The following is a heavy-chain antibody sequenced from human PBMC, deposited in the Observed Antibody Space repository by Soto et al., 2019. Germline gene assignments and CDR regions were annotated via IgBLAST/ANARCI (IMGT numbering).Heavy chain of an antibody. Sequence: PGGSLRLSCAASGFNFCSYWMHWVRQAPGKGLVWVSRINSDGSSTSYADSVKGRFTISRDNAKNTLYLQMNSLRAEDTAVYYCAKPPNYYDSSGYHDYWGQGTLVTVSS. J-gene: IGHJ4*02. CDR2: INSDGSST. CDR3: AKPPNYYDSSGYHDY. D-gene: IGHD3-22*01. V-gene: IGHV3-74*01. CDR1: GFNFCSYW.